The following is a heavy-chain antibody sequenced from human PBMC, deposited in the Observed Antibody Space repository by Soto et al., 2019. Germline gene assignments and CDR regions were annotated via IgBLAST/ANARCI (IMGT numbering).Heavy chain of an antibody. J-gene: IGHJ6*02. CDR3: ARGGAVAGDPNLQRYYYGMDV. CDR2: ITPVLGIA. V-gene: IGHV1-69*02. Sequence: QVQLVQSGAEVKKPGSSVKVSCEASGRTFSSYSNIWVRQAPGQGLEWMGRITPVLGIANYAQKFQGRVTITAAQSTSTADMDLSSLTFEDTAAYYCARGGAVAGDPNLQRYYYGMDVWGQGTTVTVSS. D-gene: IGHD6-19*01. CDR1: GRTFSSYS.